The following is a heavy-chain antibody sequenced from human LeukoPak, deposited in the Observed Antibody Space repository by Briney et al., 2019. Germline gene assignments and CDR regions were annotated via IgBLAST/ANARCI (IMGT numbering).Heavy chain of an antibody. V-gene: IGHV1-24*01. J-gene: IGHJ4*02. CDR3: ATGRYDFWSGQSNYYFDY. CDR1: GYTLTELS. D-gene: IGHD3-3*01. CDR2: FGPEDGET. Sequence: ASVKVSCKVSGYTLTELSMHWVRQAPGKGLEWMGGFGPEDGETIYAQKFQGRVTMTEDTSTDTAYMELSSLRSEDTAVYYCATGRYDFWSGQSNYYFDYWGQGTLVTVSS.